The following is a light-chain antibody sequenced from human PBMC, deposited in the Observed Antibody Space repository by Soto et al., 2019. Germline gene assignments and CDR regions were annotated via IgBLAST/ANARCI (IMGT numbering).Light chain of an antibody. CDR3: QQYGSSSFT. V-gene: IGKV3-20*01. J-gene: IGKJ3*01. CDR2: GAS. CDR1: QSVSSSY. Sequence: EIVLTQSPGTLSLSPGERATLSCRASQSVSSSYLAWYQQKHGQAPSLLIYGASSRATGIPDRFSGSGSGIDFTLTISRLEPEDFAVYYCQQYGSSSFTFGPGTKVDIK.